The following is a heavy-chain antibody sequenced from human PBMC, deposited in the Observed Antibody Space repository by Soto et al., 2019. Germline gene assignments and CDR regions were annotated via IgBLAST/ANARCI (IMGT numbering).Heavy chain of an antibody. CDR1: GGSFSGYY. D-gene: IGHD4-17*01. J-gene: IGHJ5*02. Sequence: SETLSLTCAVYGGSFSGYYWSWIRQPPGKGLEWIGEINHSGSTNYNPSLKSRVTISVDTSKNQFSLKLSSVTAADTAVYYCASMTTVTTRTFAPWGQGTLVTVSS. V-gene: IGHV4-34*01. CDR2: INHSGST. CDR3: ASMTTVTTRTFAP.